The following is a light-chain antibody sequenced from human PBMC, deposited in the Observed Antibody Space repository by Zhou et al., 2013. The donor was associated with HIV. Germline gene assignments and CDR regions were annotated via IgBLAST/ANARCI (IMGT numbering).Light chain of an antibody. Sequence: DIQMTQSPSSLSASVGDRVTITCRASQSISSYLNWYHQKAEKAPNLLIHAASNLESGVPSRFSGSGSGTDFTLTISSLQPEDVGTYYCQQSYTNTFTFGPGTNVNIK. CDR1: QSISSY. CDR2: AAS. CDR3: QQSYTNTFT. J-gene: IGKJ3*01. V-gene: IGKV1-39*01.